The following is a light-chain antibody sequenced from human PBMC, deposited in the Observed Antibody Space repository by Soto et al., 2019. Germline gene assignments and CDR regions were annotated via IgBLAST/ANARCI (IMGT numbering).Light chain of an antibody. CDR3: QQYGSSPWT. V-gene: IGKV3-20*01. Sequence: EIVLTQSPGTLSLSPGERATLSCRASQTVRSNYLAWYQQRPGQAPRLLIYGASSRATGIPDRFSGSASGTDFTLTISRLEPEDFAVYYCQQYGSSPWTFGQGTKVDI. CDR2: GAS. CDR1: QTVRSNY. J-gene: IGKJ1*01.